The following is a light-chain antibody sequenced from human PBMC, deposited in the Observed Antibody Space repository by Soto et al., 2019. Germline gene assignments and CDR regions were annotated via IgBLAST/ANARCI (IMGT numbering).Light chain of an antibody. J-gene: IGKJ5*01. Sequence: EIVLTQSPATLSLSPGERATLSCSASQSVSSHLAWYQQKPGQAPRLLIYDASNRATDIPARFSGSGSGTDFTLTISSLEPEDFAVYYCQQRSKRPPITFGQGTRLEIK. CDR3: QQRSKRPPIT. CDR2: DAS. CDR1: QSVSSH. V-gene: IGKV3-11*01.